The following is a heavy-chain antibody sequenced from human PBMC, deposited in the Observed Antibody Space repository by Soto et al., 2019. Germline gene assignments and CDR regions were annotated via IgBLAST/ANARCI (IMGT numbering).Heavy chain of an antibody. Sequence: QVQLQESGPGLVKPSETLSLTCTVSGGSVSSDTYYWSWIRQPPGKGLEWIGYIYYSGSTNYSPSHKSRVTISVDTAKIQFSPKLSSVTAADTAVYYFAREVSGWFDPLGQGTLVTVSS. D-gene: IGHD1-26*01. J-gene: IGHJ5*02. CDR1: GGSVSSDTYY. CDR2: IYYSGST. V-gene: IGHV4-61*01. CDR3: AREVSGWFDP.